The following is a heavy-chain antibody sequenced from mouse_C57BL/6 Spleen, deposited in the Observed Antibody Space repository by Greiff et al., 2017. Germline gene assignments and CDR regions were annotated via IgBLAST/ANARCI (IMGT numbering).Heavy chain of an antibody. CDR1: GYTFTDYY. CDR2: IYPGSGNT. J-gene: IGHJ4*01. CDR3: ERFLGYAMDY. Sequence: VKLQESGAELVRPGASVKLSCKASGYTFTDYYINWVKPRPGQGLEWIARIYPGSGNTYYNERFKGKATLTAEKSSSTAYMQLSSLTSEDSAVYFCERFLGYAMDYWGQGTSVTVSS. V-gene: IGHV1-76*01. D-gene: IGHD4-1*01.